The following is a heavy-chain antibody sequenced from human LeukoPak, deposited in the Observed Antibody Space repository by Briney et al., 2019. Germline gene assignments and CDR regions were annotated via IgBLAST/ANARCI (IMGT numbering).Heavy chain of an antibody. CDR3: ATDSGSYYPPDYFDY. CDR2: ISGSGGST. CDR1: RFTFSSYA. D-gene: IGHD1-26*01. Sequence: GGSLRLSCAASRFTFSSYAMSWVGLAPGKGLEWVSAISGSGGSTYYADSVKGRFTISRDNSKNTLYLQMNSLRAEDTAVYYCATDSGSYYPPDYFDYWGQGTLVTVSS. V-gene: IGHV3-23*01. J-gene: IGHJ4*02.